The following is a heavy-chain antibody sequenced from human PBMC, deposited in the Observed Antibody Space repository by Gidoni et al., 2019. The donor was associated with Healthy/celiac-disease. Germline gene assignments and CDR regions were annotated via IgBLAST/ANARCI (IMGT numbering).Heavy chain of an antibody. CDR3: ARAYYYDSSGYYMGFDY. J-gene: IGHJ4*02. Sequence: QVQLQESGPGLVKPSETLSLTCTVSGYSISSGYYWGWIRQPPGKGLEWIGSIYHSGSTYYNPSLKSRVTISVDTSKNQFSLKLSSVTAADTAVYYCARAYYYDSSGYYMGFDYWGQGTLVTVSS. CDR2: IYHSGST. CDR1: GYSISSGYY. D-gene: IGHD3-22*01. V-gene: IGHV4-38-2*02.